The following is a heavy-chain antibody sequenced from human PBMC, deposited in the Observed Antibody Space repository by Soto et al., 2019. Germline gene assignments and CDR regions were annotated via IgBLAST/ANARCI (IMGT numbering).Heavy chain of an antibody. V-gene: IGHV4-34*01. CDR1: GGSFSGYY. CDR3: ARSGVFLGAVVVAAPKEMDV. D-gene: IGHD2-15*01. CDR2: INHSGST. J-gene: IGHJ6*04. Sequence: SETLSLTCAVYGGSFSGYYWSWIRQPPGKGLEWIGEINHSGSTNYNPSLKSRVTISVDTSKNQFSLKLSSVTAADTAVYYCARSGVFLGAVVVAAPKEMDVWGKGTTVTVSS.